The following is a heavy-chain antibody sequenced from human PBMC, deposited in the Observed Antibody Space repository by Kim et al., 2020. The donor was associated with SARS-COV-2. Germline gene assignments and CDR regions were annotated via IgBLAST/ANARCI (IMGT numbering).Heavy chain of an antibody. D-gene: IGHD3-22*01. J-gene: IGHJ4*02. CDR3: ARDPYDSSGYGAFDY. V-gene: IGHV3-7*01. CDR2: IKEDGRDT. CDR1: GFAFSTYL. Sequence: GGSLRLSCVGSGFAFSTYLRTWVRQAPGKGLEWVANIKEDGRDTYYVDSVKGRFTFSRDNAKSSVYLQMNSLRAEDTAVYYCARDPYDSSGYGAFDYWGQGTLVTVAS.